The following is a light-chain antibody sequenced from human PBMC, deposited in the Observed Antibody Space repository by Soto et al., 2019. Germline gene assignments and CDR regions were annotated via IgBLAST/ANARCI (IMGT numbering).Light chain of an antibody. V-gene: IGLV2-14*01. CDR3: SSYTSSSTLV. J-gene: IGLJ1*01. CDR1: SSDVGGYNY. Sequence: QSALTQPASVSGSPGQSITISCTGTSSDVGGYNYVSWYQQHPGKDPKLMIYDVSNRPSGVSNRFSGSKSGNTDSLTISGLQAEDEADYYCSSYTSSSTLVFGTGTKVTVL. CDR2: DVS.